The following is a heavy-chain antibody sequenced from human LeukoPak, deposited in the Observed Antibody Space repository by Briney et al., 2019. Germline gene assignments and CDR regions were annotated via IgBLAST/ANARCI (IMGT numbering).Heavy chain of an antibody. J-gene: IGHJ4*02. CDR2: IYHSGNT. Sequence: PSETLSLTCTVSGGSISSSSYYWSWIRQPPGKGLEWIGYIYHSGNTYYNPSLKSRVTISIDTSNNQFTLRLSSMTAADTAVYYCARDRGGGGIAAARIDYWDQGTLVTVSS. CDR1: GGSISSSSYY. CDR3: ARDRGGGGIAAARIDY. D-gene: IGHD6-13*01. V-gene: IGHV4-30-2*01.